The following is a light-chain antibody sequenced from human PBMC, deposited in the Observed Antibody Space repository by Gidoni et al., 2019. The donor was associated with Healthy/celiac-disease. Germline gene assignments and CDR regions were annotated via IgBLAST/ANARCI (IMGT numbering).Light chain of an antibody. V-gene: IGKV3-20*01. J-gene: IGKJ1*01. Sequence: IVLPQSPGTLSLSPGERATLSCRASQSVSSSYLAWYQQKPGQAPRLLSYGAASRATGIPDRFSGSGSGTDFTLTISRLEPEDFAVYYCQQYGSSPKTFGQXTKVEIK. CDR1: QSVSSSY. CDR3: QQYGSSPKT. CDR2: GAA.